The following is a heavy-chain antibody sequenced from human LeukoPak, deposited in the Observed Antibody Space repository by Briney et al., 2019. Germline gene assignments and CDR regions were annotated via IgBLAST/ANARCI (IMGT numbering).Heavy chain of an antibody. J-gene: IGHJ4*02. CDR2: INPNSGGT. CDR3: AREEDTAMVPYDY. Sequence: ASVKVSCTASGYTFTVYYIDWVRQAPGQGLGWMGWINPNSGGTNYAQKFQGRVTMTRDTSISTAYMELSRLRSDDTAVYYCAREEDTAMVPYDYWGQGTLVTVSS. V-gene: IGHV1-2*02. CDR1: GYTFTVYY. D-gene: IGHD5-18*01.